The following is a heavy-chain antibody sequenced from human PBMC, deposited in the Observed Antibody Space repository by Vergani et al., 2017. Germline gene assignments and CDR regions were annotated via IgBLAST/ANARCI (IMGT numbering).Heavy chain of an antibody. CDR3: ARGYYDFWSALGY. CDR2: IIPILGIA. D-gene: IGHD3-3*01. CDR1: GGTFSSYT. Sequence: QVQLVQSGAEVKKPGSSVKVSCKASGGTFSSYTISWVRQAPGQGLEWMGRIIPILGIANYAQKFQGRVTITADKSTSTAYMELSSLRSEDTAVYYCARGYYDFWSALGYWGQGTLVTVSS. J-gene: IGHJ4*02. V-gene: IGHV1-69*02.